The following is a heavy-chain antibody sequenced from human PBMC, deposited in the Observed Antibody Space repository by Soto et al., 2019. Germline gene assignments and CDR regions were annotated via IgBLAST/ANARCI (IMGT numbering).Heavy chain of an antibody. D-gene: IGHD2-2*01. J-gene: IGHJ6*02. V-gene: IGHV3-7*02. Sequence: GGSLRLSCAASGFTFSSYWMSWVRQAPGKGLEWVANIKQDGSEKYYAVSVESRIAIKQDTSKNQISLQLNSVTPEDTAVYYCARVVPAPGYCYYYGLDVSGQGTTVTVSS. CDR1: GFTFSSYW. CDR3: ARVVPAPGYCYYYGLDV. CDR2: IKQDGSEK.